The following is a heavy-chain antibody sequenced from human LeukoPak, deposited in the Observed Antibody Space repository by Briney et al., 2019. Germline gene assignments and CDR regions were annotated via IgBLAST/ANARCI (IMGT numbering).Heavy chain of an antibody. CDR2: IKQDGNEK. CDR1: GFSFNTFW. Sequence: PGGSLRLSCAASGFSFNTFWMSWVRQAPGKGLEWVANIKQDGNEKYYVDSVKGRFTISRDNAKNSLYLQMNSLRAEDTAVCYCARPDYGGKDYWGQGTLVTVSS. V-gene: IGHV3-7*01. D-gene: IGHD4-23*01. CDR3: ARPDYGGKDY. J-gene: IGHJ4*02.